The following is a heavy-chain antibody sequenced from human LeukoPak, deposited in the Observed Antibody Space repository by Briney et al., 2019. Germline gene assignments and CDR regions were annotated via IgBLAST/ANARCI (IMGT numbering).Heavy chain of an antibody. Sequence: PSETLSLTCGVSGGSITTTNYWSWVRQPPGGGLEWIGEISLAGRTRYNPSLKSRVNISIDESKNHLYLNLASVTAADTAVYYCPRESGPFCPFGHWGQGTLVAVTS. D-gene: IGHD1-26*01. CDR1: GGSITTTNY. J-gene: IGHJ4*02. CDR2: ISLAGRT. V-gene: IGHV4-4*02. CDR3: PRESGPFCPFGH.